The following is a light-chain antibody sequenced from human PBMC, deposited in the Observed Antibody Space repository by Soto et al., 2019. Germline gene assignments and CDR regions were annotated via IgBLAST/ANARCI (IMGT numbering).Light chain of an antibody. CDR3: QQRSNWPIT. CDR2: GAS. V-gene: IGKV3D-20*02. J-gene: IGKJ5*01. Sequence: IVLTQSPGTLSLSPGERATLSCRARQSVSSNYLAWYQQKPGQAPRLLIYGASSRATGIPDRFSGSGSGTDFTLTISRLEPEDFAVYYCQQRSNWPITFGQGTRLEIK. CDR1: QSVSSNY.